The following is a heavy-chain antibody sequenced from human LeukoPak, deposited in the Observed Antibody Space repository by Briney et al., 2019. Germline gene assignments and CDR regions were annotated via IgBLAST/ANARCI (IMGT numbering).Heavy chain of an antibody. CDR2: ISAYNGNT. Sequence: ASVKVSCKASGYTFTGYHMHWVRQAPGQGLEWMGWISAYNGNTNYAQKLQGRVTMTTDTSTSTAYMNLRSLRSDDTAVYYCAREVPYDTSRYYQPFDYWGQGTLVTVSS. CDR3: AREVPYDTSRYYQPFDY. D-gene: IGHD3-22*01. J-gene: IGHJ4*02. CDR1: GYTFTGYH. V-gene: IGHV1-18*04.